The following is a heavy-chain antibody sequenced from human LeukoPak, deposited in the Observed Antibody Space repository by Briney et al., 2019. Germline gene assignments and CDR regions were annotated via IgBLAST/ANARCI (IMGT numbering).Heavy chain of an antibody. CDR1: GGTFISYA. D-gene: IGHD3-22*01. CDR3: ARRGYYDSSGYYYSSGNWFDR. Sequence: GASVKVSFKASGGTFISYAISWGRQPPGQGLEWVGRIIPILGIANYAQKFQGRGTITADKSTSTAYMELSSLRSEDTAVSYCARRGYYDSSGYYYSSGNWFDRGGQGTLVTVSS. V-gene: IGHV1-69*04. J-gene: IGHJ5*02. CDR2: IIPILGIA.